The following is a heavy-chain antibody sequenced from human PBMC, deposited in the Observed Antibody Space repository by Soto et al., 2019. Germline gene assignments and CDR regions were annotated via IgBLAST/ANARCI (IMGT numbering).Heavy chain of an antibody. J-gene: IGHJ6*02. Sequence: SSETLSLTCAVYGGSFSGYYWSWIRQPPGKGLEWIGEINHSGSTNYNPSLKSRVTISVDTSKNQFSLKLSSVTAADTAVYYCARISKWLVRYYYGMDVWGQGTTVTVSS. V-gene: IGHV4-34*01. CDR1: GGSFSGYY. CDR2: INHSGST. CDR3: ARISKWLVRYYYGMDV. D-gene: IGHD6-19*01.